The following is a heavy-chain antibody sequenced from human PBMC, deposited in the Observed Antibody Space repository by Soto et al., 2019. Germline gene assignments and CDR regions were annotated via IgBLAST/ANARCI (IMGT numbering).Heavy chain of an antibody. J-gene: IGHJ5*02. CDR3: SRGSFGYYGP. Sequence: PGGSLRLSCNCSGFRFSEHAMSWVRQAPGKGLEWVGFIRNTPYGGTTDYAASVRGRFTISRDDSASIAYLQMNSLKTEDSGLYYCSRGSFGYYGPWGPGTLVTVSS. CDR2: IRNTPYGGTT. V-gene: IGHV3-49*04. CDR1: GFRFSEHA. D-gene: IGHD2-2*03.